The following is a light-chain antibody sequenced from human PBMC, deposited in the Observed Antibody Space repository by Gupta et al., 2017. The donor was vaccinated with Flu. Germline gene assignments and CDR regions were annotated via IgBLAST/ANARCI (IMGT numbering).Light chain of an antibody. CDR2: ATS. CDR3: QTAKSLPLT. V-gene: IGKV1-12*01. CDR1: QGISCL. J-gene: IGKJ4*01. Sequence: PSSVSASVGDRVSITCRASQGISCLVSWYQQQPGTAPKLLFFATSSLQSVVQSLCSGSGSGNVFTQTIRSVQAEVGATYYWQTAKSLPLTFGRGTKVEIK.